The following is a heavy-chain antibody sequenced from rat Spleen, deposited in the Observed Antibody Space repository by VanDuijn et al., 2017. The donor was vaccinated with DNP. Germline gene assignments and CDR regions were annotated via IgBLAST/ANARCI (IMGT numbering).Heavy chain of an antibody. CDR3: ARRGYGGRGFFDY. CDR2: ITYDVIRT. Sequence: EVQLVESGGGLVQPGRSLNLSCAASGFTFSNYYMAWVRQAPKKGLEWVATITYDVIRTYYRDSVKGRFTISRDNAKSTLNLQMDSLRSEDTATYYCARRGYGGRGFFDYWGQGVMVTVSS. CDR1: GFTFSNYY. D-gene: IGHD1-11*01. J-gene: IGHJ2*01. V-gene: IGHV5-7*01.